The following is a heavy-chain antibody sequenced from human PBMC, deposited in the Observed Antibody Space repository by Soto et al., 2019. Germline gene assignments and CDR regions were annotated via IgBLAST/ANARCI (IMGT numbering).Heavy chain of an antibody. CDR1: GFTFDDYA. CDR3: AKDNPHGGLLNY. J-gene: IGHJ4*02. D-gene: IGHD2-21*02. V-gene: IGHV3-9*01. Sequence: PGGSLRLSCAASGFTFDDYAMHWVRQAPGKGLEWVSGISWNSGSIGYADSVKGRFTISRDNAKNSLYLQMNSLRAEDTALYYCAKDNPHGGLLNYWGQGTLVTVSS. CDR2: ISWNSGSI.